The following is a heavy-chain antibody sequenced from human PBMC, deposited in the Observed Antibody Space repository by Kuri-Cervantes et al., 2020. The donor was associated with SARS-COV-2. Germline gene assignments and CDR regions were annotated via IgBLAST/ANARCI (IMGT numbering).Heavy chain of an antibody. CDR2: IYYSGST. V-gene: IGHV4-38-2*01. J-gene: IGHJ3*02. CDR3: ARISRTYAFDI. D-gene: IGHD1-14*01. CDR1: GYSISSGYY. Sequence: ESLKISCAVSGYSISSGYYWGWIRQPPGKGLEWIGSIYYSGSTYYNPSLKSRATISVDTSKNQFSLKLSSVTAADTAVYYCARISRTYAFDIWGQGTMVTVSS.